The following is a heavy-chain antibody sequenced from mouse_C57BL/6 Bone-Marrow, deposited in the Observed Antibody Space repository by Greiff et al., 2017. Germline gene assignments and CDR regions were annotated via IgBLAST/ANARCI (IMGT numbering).Heavy chain of an antibody. CDR2: IYPRSGNT. CDR1: GYTFTSYG. J-gene: IGHJ2*01. Sequence: QVQLQQSGAELARPGASVKLSCKASGYTFTSYGISWVKQRTGQGLEWIGEIYPRSGNTYYNEKFKGKATLTADKSSSTAYMGISSLTSEDSAVDFCARAGDSSVLYYIDYWGQGTTLTVSS. D-gene: IGHD3-2*02. CDR3: ARAGDSSVLYYIDY. V-gene: IGHV1-81*01.